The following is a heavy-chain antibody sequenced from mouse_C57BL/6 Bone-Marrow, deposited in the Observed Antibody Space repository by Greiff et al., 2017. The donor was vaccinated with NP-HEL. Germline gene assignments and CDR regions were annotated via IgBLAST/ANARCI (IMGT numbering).Heavy chain of an antibody. CDR1: GYTFTDYA. V-gene: IGHV1-67*01. CDR2: ISTYYGDA. CDR3: ARRDYYYGSSYGYFDV. Sequence: VQLQQSGPELVRPGVSVKISCKGSGYTFTDYAMHRVKQSHAKSLEWIGVISTYYGDASYNQKFKDKATMTVDKSSSTAYMELARLTSEDSAVYYCARRDYYYGSSYGYFDVWGTGTTVTVSS. D-gene: IGHD1-1*01. J-gene: IGHJ1*03.